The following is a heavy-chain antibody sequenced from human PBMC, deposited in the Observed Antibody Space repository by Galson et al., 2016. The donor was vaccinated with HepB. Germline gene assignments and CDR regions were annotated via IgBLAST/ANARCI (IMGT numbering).Heavy chain of an antibody. CDR1: GYTFTSFY. CDR3: TREFNRGYYSVDDVFDI. CDR2: INPSGGST. J-gene: IGHJ3*02. Sequence: SVKVSCKASGYTFTSFYIHWMRQAPGQGLEWMGIINPSGGSTSYAPKFQGRVTMTSDTSTNTVHMQLVSLSFEDTALYYCTREFNRGYYSVDDVFDIWGLGTQVIVSS. D-gene: IGHD3-3*01. V-gene: IGHV1-46*01.